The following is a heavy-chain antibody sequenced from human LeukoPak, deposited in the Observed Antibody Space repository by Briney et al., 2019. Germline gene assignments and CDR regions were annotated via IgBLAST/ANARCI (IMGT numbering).Heavy chain of an antibody. CDR1: GYTFTGYY. V-gene: IGHV1-2*02. D-gene: IGHD2-15*01. CDR2: INPNSGGT. CDR3: VRVRCSGGSCYSPYYYYGMDV. J-gene: IGHJ6*02. Sequence: ASVKVSCKASGYTFTGYYMHWVRQAPGQGLEWMGWINPNSGGTNYAQKFQGRVTMTRDTSISTAYMELSRLRSDDTAVYYCVRVRCSGGSCYSPYYYYGMDVWGQGTTVTVSS.